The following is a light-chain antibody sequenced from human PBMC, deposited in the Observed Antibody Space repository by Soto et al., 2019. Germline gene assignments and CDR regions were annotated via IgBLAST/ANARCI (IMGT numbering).Light chain of an antibody. CDR2: EAS. CDR3: QQRTNWPET. Sequence: EIVLTQSPATLSLSPGERATLSCRASQSVGSYLAWYQHKPGQAPRLLIYEASNRATGIPARFSGSGSGTDFTLTISSLEPEDFAVYSCQQRTNWPETFGQGTKLEIK. J-gene: IGKJ2*01. CDR1: QSVGSY. V-gene: IGKV3-11*01.